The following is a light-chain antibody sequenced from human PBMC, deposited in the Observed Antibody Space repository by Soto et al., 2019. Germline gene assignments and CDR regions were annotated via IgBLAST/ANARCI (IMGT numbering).Light chain of an antibody. CDR3: AAWDDSLNGWV. CDR2: SNN. CDR1: RSNIGSNT. J-gene: IGLJ3*02. Sequence: QSVLTQPPSASGTPGQRVTISCSGGRSNIGSNTVNWYQQLPGTAPKLLIYSNNQRPSGVPDRFSGSKSGTSASLAISGLQSDDEADFYCAAWDDSLNGWVFGGGTKLTVL. V-gene: IGLV1-44*01.